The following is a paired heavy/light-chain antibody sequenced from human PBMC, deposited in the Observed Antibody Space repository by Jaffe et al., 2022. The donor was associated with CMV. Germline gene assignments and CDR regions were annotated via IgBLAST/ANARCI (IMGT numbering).Heavy chain of an antibody. CDR2: ISGSGGST. J-gene: IGHJ6*02. D-gene: IGHD6-19*01. CDR1: GFTFSSYA. Sequence: EVQLLESGGGLVQPGGSLRLSCAASGFTFSSYAMSWVRQAPGKGLEWVSAISGSGGSTYYADSVKGRFTISRDNSKNTLYLQMNSLRAEDTAVYYCAKGAAVAGMGVSYYYYYGMDVWGQGTTVTVSS. V-gene: IGHV3-23*01. CDR3: AKGAAVAGMGVSYYYYYGMDV.
Light chain of an antibody. CDR3: MQGIHLPYT. CDR1: QSLLHSDGKTY. J-gene: IGKJ2*01. V-gene: IGKV2-29*02. CDR2: EVS. Sequence: DIVMTQTPLSLSVTPGQPASISCKSSQSLLHSDGKTYLYWYLQKPGQSPQLLIYEVSSRFSGVPDRFSGSGSGTDFTLKISRVEAEDVGVYYCMQGIHLPYTFGQGTKLEIK.